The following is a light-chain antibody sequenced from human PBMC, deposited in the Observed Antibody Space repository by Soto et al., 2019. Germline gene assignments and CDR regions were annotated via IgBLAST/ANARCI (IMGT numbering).Light chain of an antibody. J-gene: IGKJ4*01. V-gene: IGKV3-15*01. Sequence: VVMTQSTNTLPVSPGERATLSCRASQSVSTNLAWYQHKPGQTPRLLIYGASTRATGIPDRFSGSGSGTEFTLTISSLQSEDFAVYYCQHYNNWLGTFGGGTKVDIK. CDR1: QSVSTN. CDR2: GAS. CDR3: QHYNNWLGT.